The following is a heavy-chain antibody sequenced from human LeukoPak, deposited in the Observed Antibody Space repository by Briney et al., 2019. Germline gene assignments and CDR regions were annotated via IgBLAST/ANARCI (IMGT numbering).Heavy chain of an antibody. J-gene: IGHJ6*02. D-gene: IGHD2-2*01. V-gene: IGHV3-23*01. Sequence: GSLRLSCAASGFTFSSYAMSWVRQAPGKGLEWVSAISGSGGSTYYADSVKGRFTISRDNSKNTLYLQMNSLRAEDTAVYYCARDDLYCSSTSCTGGYYYYGMDVWGQGTTVTVSS. CDR3: ARDDLYCSSTSCTGGYYYYGMDV. CDR1: GFTFSSYA. CDR2: ISGSGGST.